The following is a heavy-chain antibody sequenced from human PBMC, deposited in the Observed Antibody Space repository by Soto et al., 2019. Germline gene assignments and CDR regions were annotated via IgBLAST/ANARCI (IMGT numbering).Heavy chain of an antibody. Sequence: QVRLQESGPGLVKPSETLSLTCTVSGGSVTRGNFYWSWIRQPPGKGLEWIGYVSHSGTTNYSPSLKSRVTMSLGRFKNQFSLRLSSVTAADTALYYCARGRITIYFDVWGQGTTVTVS. V-gene: IGHV4-61*01. J-gene: IGHJ6*02. CDR3: ARGRITIYFDV. CDR2: VSHSGTT. D-gene: IGHD3-3*02. CDR1: GGSVTRGNFY.